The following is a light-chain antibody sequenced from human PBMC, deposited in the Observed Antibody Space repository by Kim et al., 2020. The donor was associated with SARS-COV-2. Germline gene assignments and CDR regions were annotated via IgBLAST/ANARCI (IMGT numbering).Light chain of an antibody. J-gene: IGLJ3*02. V-gene: IGLV3-21*04. CDR2: YDS. Sequence: APGKTARITCGGNNIGSKSVHWYQQKPGQAPVLVIYYDSDRPSGIPERFSGSNSGNTATLTISRVDAGDEADYYCQVWDSSSDHLVFGGGTKLTVL. CDR3: QVWDSSSDHLV. CDR1: NIGSKS.